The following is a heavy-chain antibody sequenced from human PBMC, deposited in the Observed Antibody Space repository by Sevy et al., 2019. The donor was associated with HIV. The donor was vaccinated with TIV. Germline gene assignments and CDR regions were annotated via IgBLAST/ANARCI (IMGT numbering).Heavy chain of an antibody. CDR1: GFTFRIYA. J-gene: IGHJ4*02. CDR2: ISGSGGST. Sequence: GGSLRLSCTTSGFTFRIYAMSWVRQAPGKGLEWVSAISGSGGSTYYAYPVKGRFTMSRDNTKNTLYLQRNSLRAEDTAVFYCAKEGGSHYDTSGSFDDWGQGTRVTVSS. D-gene: IGHD3-22*01. V-gene: IGHV3-23*01. CDR3: AKEGGSHYDTSGSFDD.